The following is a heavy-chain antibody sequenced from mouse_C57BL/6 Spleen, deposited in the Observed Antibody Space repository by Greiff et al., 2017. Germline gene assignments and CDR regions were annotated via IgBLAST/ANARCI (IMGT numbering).Heavy chain of an antibody. J-gene: IGHJ1*03. D-gene: IGHD1-1*01. Sequence: VQLVESGPGLVAPSQSLSITCTVSGFSLTSYAISWVRQPPGKGLEWLGVIWTGGGTNYNSALKSRLSISKDNSKSQDFLKMNSLQTDDTARYYCARDSGSSSYWYFDVWGTGTTVTVSS. CDR3: ARDSGSSSYWYFDV. CDR2: IWTGGGT. V-gene: IGHV2-9-1*01. CDR1: GFSLTSYA.